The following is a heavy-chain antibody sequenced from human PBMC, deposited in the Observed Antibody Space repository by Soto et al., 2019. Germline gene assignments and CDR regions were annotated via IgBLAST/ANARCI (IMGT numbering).Heavy chain of an antibody. CDR3: AKDRSPTVDPSNWFDP. J-gene: IGHJ5*02. Sequence: GGSLRLSCEASGFTFDDYAMHWVRQAPGKGLEWVSGISWNSGSIGYADSLKGRFTTSRDNAKNSLFLLMNSLRPEDTAWYYCAKDRSPTVDPSNWFDPWGQGTLVTVS. D-gene: IGHD4-17*01. CDR1: GFTFDDYA. V-gene: IGHV3-9*01. CDR2: ISWNSGSI.